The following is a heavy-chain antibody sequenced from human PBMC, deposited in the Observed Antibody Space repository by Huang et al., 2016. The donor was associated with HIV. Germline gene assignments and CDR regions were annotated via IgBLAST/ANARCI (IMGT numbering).Heavy chain of an antibody. J-gene: IGHJ6*03. Sequence: QVQLQQWGAGLLRPSETLSLTCAVYGGSFSGYYGTWIRQPPGEGLEWIGEINHRESNNYNPSLKSRVTISVDTSRNQVSLTLTSVTAADTAVYYGARGQGGYYYYYMDVWGKGTTVTVSS. V-gene: IGHV4-34*01. CDR1: GGSFSGYY. CDR3: ARGQGGYYYYYMDV. CDR2: INHRESN.